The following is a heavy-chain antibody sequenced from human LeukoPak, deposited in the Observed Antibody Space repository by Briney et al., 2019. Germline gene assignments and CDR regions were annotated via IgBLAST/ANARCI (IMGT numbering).Heavy chain of an antibody. CDR1: GVSISSYY. CDR2: IYYSGST. Sequence: KASETLSLTCTVSGVSISSYYWSWIRQPPGKGLEWIGYIYYSGSTNYNPSLKSRVTISVDTSKNQFSLKLSSVTAADTAVYYCARERIAAAGFDPRGQGTLVTVSS. D-gene: IGHD6-13*01. J-gene: IGHJ5*02. V-gene: IGHV4-59*01. CDR3: ARERIAAAGFDP.